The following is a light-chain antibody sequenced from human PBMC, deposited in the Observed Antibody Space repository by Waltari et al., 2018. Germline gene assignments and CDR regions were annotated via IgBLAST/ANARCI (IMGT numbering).Light chain of an antibody. J-gene: IGKJ1*01. CDR3: QQHGTLPAT. V-gene: IGKV3-20*01. Sequence: EIVLTQSPGTASLSPGERVTLSCRASQRVGSSSLAWYQQKPGQAPRLVIYRASRRANGSPDRFSCSGSGTDFSLTISRLEPEDFAVYYCQQHGTLPATFGQGTKVEIK. CDR2: RAS. CDR1: QRVGSSS.